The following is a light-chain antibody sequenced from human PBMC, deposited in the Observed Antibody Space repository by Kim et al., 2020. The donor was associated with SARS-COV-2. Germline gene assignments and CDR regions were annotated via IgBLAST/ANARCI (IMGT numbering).Light chain of an antibody. CDR2: KSS. V-gene: IGKV1-5*03. J-gene: IGKJ5*01. CDR3: QQYKDYPIT. CDR1: QNIDRW. Sequence: DIQMTQSPSTLSASVGDRVTMTCRATQNIDRWLAWYQQKPGKAPELLIYKSSNLQSGVPSRFSGSGSGTEFTLTISSLQPDDSATYYCQQYKDYPITFGQGTRLEIK.